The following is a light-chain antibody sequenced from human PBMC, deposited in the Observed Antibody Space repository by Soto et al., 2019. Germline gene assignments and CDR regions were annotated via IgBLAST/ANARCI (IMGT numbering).Light chain of an antibody. V-gene: IGLV2-23*01. CDR1: SSDVGNYNL. J-gene: IGLJ2*01. CDR2: EDN. Sequence: QSVLTQPASVSGSPGQSITISCTGISSDVGNYNLVSWYQQHPGKVPKFMIFEDNKRPLGVSNRFSGSKSGNTASLTISGLQTEDEADYYCCSYAGSHVVFGGGTKLTVL. CDR3: CSYAGSHVV.